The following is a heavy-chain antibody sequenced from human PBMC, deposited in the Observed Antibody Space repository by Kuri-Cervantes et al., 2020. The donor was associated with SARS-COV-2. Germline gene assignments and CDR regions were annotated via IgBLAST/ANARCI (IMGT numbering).Heavy chain of an antibody. D-gene: IGHD1-1*01. CDR1: GFTFSNYA. CDR3: AREETGDAFDI. CDR2: ISGSGGST. Sequence: GESLKISCVASGFTFSNYAMSWVRQAPGKGLEWVSGISGSGGSTYYADSVKGRFTISRDNSKNTLYLQMNSLRAEDTAVYYCAREETGDAFDIWGQGTMVTVSS. V-gene: IGHV3-23*01. J-gene: IGHJ3*02.